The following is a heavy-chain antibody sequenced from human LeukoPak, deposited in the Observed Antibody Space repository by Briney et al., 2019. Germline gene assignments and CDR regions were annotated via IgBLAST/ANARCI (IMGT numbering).Heavy chain of an antibody. CDR2: MNPNSGNT. CDR1: GYTFTSYD. D-gene: IGHD3-3*01. Sequence: SVKVSCKASGYTFTSYDIKWVRQATGQGREWVGWMNPNSGNTGYAQKFQGRVTMTRNTSISTAYMELSSLRSEDTAVYYCARGPLHYDFWSGYSYYYGMDVWGQGTTVTVSS. J-gene: IGHJ6*02. V-gene: IGHV1-8*01. CDR3: ARGPLHYDFWSGYSYYYGMDV.